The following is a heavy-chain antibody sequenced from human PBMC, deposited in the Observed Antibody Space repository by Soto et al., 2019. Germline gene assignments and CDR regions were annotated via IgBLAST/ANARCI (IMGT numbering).Heavy chain of an antibody. CDR3: ARDWFGIDY. V-gene: IGHV1-18*01. CDR1: GYTFTSYG. Sequence: QVQLVQSGAEVKKPGASVKVSCKASGYTFTSYGISWVRQAPGQGLEWMGWINAYNGNTNYAQNLQGRVTMTTDTTTRTAYMERRSVGSYDTAVYACARDWFGIDYWGQGTLVTVSS. CDR2: INAYNGNT. J-gene: IGHJ4*02. D-gene: IGHD3-16*01.